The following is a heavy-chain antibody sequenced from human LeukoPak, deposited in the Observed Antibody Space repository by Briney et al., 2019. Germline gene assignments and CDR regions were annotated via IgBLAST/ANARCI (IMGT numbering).Heavy chain of an antibody. CDR3: ARDSPVRVVEEATTGPFDY. CDR1: GFTVSSNY. D-gene: IGHD2-15*01. J-gene: IGHJ4*02. CDR2: ISYDGSKK. Sequence: HPGGSLRLSCAASGFTVSSNYMSWVRQAPGKGLEWVAVISYDGSKKYYVDSVKGRFTISRDNSKNTLYLQINSLRPEDTAVYYCARDSPVRVVEEATTGPFDYWGQGTLVTVSS. V-gene: IGHV3-30-3*01.